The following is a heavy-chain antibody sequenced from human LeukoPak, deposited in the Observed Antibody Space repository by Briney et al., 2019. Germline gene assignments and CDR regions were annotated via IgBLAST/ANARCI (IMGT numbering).Heavy chain of an antibody. V-gene: IGHV3-53*01. CDR2: IYSGGST. Sequence: GGSLRLSCAASGFTVSSNYMSWVRQAPGKGLEWVSVIYSGGSTYYADSVKGRFTISRDNSKNTLYLQMNSLRAEDTAVYYRARSPSLYDFWSGSPYFDYWGQGTLVTVSS. D-gene: IGHD3-3*01. CDR3: ARSPSLYDFWSGSPYFDY. CDR1: GFTVSSNY. J-gene: IGHJ4*02.